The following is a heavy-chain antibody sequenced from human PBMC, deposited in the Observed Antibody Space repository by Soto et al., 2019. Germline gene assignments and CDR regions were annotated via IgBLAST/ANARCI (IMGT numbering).Heavy chain of an antibody. J-gene: IGHJ4*02. V-gene: IGHV1-46*01. Sequence: ASVKVSCKAIGYSFTSHYMHWVRQAPGQGLEWMGTIYPGGVNIGYAQKFKGRVTMTKDTSTSTVYIELSSLISEDTAVYYCARGGYSSGYLAYLDRWGQGTLVTVSS. D-gene: IGHD5-18*01. CDR3: ARGGYSSGYLAYLDR. CDR2: IYPGGVNI. CDR1: GYSFTSHY.